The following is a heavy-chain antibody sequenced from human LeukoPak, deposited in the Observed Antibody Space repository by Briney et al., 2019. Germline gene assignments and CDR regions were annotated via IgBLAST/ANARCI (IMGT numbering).Heavy chain of an antibody. CDR2: IKSKTDGGTT. J-gene: IGHJ4*02. Sequence: PSGTLSLTCAVSGGSISSSNWWSWVRQPPGKGLEWVGRIKSKTDGGTTDYAAPVKGRFTISRDDSKNTLYLQMNSLKTEDTAVYYCTTDNLSLYGSVPAAFDYWGQGTLVTVSS. CDR1: GGSISSSNW. V-gene: IGHV3-15*01. D-gene: IGHD3-10*01. CDR3: TTDNLSLYGSVPAAFDY.